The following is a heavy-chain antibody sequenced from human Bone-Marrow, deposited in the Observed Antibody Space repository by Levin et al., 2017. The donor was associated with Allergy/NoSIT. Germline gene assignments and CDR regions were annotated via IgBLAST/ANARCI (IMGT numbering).Heavy chain of an antibody. CDR1: GFTFSSYW. CDR2: IKQDGSEK. J-gene: IGHJ4*02. V-gene: IGHV3-7*01. D-gene: IGHD5-18*01. Sequence: GGSLRLSCAASGFTFSSYWMSWVRQAPGKGLEWVANIKQDGSEKYYVDSVKGRFTISRDNAKNSLYLQMNSLRAEDTAVYYCARGGAGTAIQLFDYWGQGTLVTVSS. CDR3: ARGGAGTAIQLFDY.